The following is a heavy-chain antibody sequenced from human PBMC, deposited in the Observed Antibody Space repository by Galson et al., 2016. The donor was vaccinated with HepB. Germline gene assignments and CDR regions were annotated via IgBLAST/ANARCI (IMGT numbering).Heavy chain of an antibody. J-gene: IGHJ4*02. CDR2: IGSDGVST. Sequence: SLRLSCAASGFTFGNNWMHWVRQVPGKGLEYVSVIGSDGVSTYYPDSVKGRVTISRDNPENTLYLQMTSLRPEDTAFYYCVKNGIEYSNSGYFEVWGQGTLVIVSS. CDR3: VKNGIEYSNSGYFEV. D-gene: IGHD4-11*01. CDR1: GFTFGNNW. V-gene: IGHV3-64D*06.